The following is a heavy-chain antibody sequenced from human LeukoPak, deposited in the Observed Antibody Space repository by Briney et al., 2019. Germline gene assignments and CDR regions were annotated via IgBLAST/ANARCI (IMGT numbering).Heavy chain of an antibody. Sequence: SETLSLTCTVSGGSISSSSYYWGWIRQPPGKGLEWIGSIYYSGSTYYNPSLKSRVTISVDTSKNQLSLKLSSVTAADTAVYYCARDSSGYYGVGAFDIWGQGTMVTVSS. V-gene: IGHV4-39*07. CDR3: ARDSSGYYGVGAFDI. D-gene: IGHD3-22*01. J-gene: IGHJ3*02. CDR1: GGSISSSSYY. CDR2: IYYSGST.